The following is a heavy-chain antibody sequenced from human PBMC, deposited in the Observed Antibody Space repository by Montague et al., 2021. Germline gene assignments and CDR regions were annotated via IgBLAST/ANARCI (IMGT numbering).Heavy chain of an antibody. CDR1: RSLINSDCY. V-gene: IGHV4-38-2*02. J-gene: IGHJ6*03. Sequence: SETLSLTCTVSRSLINSDCYCGWILQPPGKGLEWMGSVSHCGRTYYNPSHKSRVTISVDTSNNHFSLKLVSVTAAETAMYYCARERDRYYYMDIWGKGTTITVSS. CDR2: VSHCGRT. CDR3: ARERDRYYYMDI.